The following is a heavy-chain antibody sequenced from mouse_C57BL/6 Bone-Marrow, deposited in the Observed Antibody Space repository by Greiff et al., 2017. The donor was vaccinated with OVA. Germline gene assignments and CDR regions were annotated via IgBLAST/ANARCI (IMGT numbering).Heavy chain of an antibody. CDR1: GFTFSSYA. CDR2: ISDGGSYT. CDR3: ARDRPPRPDY. J-gene: IGHJ2*01. Sequence: EVKLVESGGGLVKPGGSLKLSCAASGFTFSSYAMSWVRQTPEKRLEWVATISDGGSYTYYPDNVKGRFTISRDNAKNNLYLQMSHLKSEDTAMYYCARDRPPRPDYWGQGTTLTVSS. V-gene: IGHV5-4*01.